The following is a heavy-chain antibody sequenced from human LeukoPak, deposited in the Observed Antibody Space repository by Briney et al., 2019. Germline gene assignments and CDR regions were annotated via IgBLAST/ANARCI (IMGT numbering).Heavy chain of an antibody. CDR3: ARIIAAQYFDY. V-gene: IGHV4-59*12. CDR1: GGSISSSY. CDR2: IYYSGSA. J-gene: IGHJ4*02. Sequence: SETLSLTCTVSGGSISSSYWSWIRQPPGKGLEWIGYIYYSGSAYYNPSLKSRFTILIDTSKNQFSLTLSSVTAADTAVYYCARIIAAQYFDYWGQGTLVTVSS. D-gene: IGHD2-21*01.